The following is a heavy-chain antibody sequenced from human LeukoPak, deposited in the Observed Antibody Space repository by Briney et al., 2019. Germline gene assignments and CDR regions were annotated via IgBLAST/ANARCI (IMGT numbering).Heavy chain of an antibody. CDR1: GFTFSSSG. CDR3: AKTNYGVAAPDY. V-gene: IGHV3-23*01. J-gene: IGHJ4*02. D-gene: IGHD2-8*01. CDR2: ISDSGSGT. Sequence: PGRSLRLSCAASGFTFSSSGMSWVRQAPGKGLEWVSVISDSGSGTYYAGSVKGRFAISRDNSKNTLYLQMNCLRVEDTAVYYCAKTNYGVAAPDYWGQGTLVTVSS.